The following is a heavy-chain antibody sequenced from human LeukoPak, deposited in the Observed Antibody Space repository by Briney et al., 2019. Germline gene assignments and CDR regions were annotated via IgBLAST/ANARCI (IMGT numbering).Heavy chain of an antibody. J-gene: IGHJ4*02. CDR1: GGSISSYY. D-gene: IGHD2-21*01. V-gene: IGHV4-59*01. Sequence: PSETLSLTCTVSGGSISSYYWSWIRQPPGKGLEWIGYIYYSGSTNYNPSLKSRVTISVDTSKNQFSLKLSSVTAADTAVYYCARDGWIGIPDYLDYWGQGILVTVSS. CDR3: ARDGWIGIPDYLDY. CDR2: IYYSGST.